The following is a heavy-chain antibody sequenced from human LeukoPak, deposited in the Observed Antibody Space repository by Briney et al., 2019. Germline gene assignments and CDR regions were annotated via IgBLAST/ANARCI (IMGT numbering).Heavy chain of an antibody. CDR1: GLTFGSHW. Sequence: GGSLRLSCAASGLTFGSHWMSWVRQAPGKGLEWVANIKQDGSVKTYVDSVKGRFTISRDNAKNSLYLQMNSLRAEDTAVYYCAKDSYSRGDYWGQGTLVTVSS. V-gene: IGHV3-7*01. D-gene: IGHD6-13*01. J-gene: IGHJ4*02. CDR2: IKQDGSVK. CDR3: AKDSYSRGDY.